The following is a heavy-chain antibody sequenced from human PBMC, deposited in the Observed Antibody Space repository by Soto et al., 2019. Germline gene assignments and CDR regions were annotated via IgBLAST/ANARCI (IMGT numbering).Heavy chain of an antibody. CDR1: GFTVSTYG. D-gene: IGHD3-10*01. J-gene: IGHJ5*02. V-gene: IGHV3-30*03. CDR2: ISRDGGTK. Sequence: QVQLVESGGGVVQPGRSLRLPCAVSGFTVSTYGMHWVRQAPGKGLEWVAVISRDGGTKYYADSVKGRFTISRDNSKNTLFLQMNSLRAEDTAVYYCALGLNYYGPFDPWGQGTLVTVSS. CDR3: ALGLNYYGPFDP.